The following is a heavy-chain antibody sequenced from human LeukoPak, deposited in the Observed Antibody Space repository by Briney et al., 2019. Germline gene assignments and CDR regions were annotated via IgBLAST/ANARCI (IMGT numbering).Heavy chain of an antibody. Sequence: SETLSLTCNVSGGSLSSHYWSWIRQPPGKGLEWIGYIYFLGSTNYNPSLKSRVTISVDMSKNQFSLKLTSVTAADTALYYCARDLYGGSDSSGYFYPFDYWGQGTLVTVSS. D-gene: IGHD3-22*01. CDR1: GGSLSSHY. CDR3: ARDLYGGSDSSGYFYPFDY. CDR2: IYFLGST. J-gene: IGHJ4*02. V-gene: IGHV4-59*11.